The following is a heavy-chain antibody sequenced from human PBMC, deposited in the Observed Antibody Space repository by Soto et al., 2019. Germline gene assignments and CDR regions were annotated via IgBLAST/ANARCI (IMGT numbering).Heavy chain of an antibody. CDR2: IYHGDSET. CDR3: ARHRRAIVASTDPLHI. J-gene: IGHJ3*02. D-gene: IGHD5-12*01. Sequence: GESLKISCQVPGGDFDMYWIAWVRQTPGRGVEWGGIIYHGDSETKDSPTFQGRVTISADRSTKTAYLQWNGLKASDTATYSGARHRRAIVASTDPLHIWGQGTKVTVSS. V-gene: IGHV5-51*01. CDR1: GGDFDMYW.